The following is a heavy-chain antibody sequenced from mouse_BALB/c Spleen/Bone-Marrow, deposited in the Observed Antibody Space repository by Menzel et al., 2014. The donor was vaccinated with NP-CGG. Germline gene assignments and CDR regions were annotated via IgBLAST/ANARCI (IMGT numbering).Heavy chain of an antibody. J-gene: IGHJ4*01. CDR1: GYAFTNYL. V-gene: IGHV1-54*01. CDR2: VNPGSGGT. D-gene: IGHD2-4*01. Sequence: QVQLQQSGAELVRPGTSVKVSCKASGYAFTNYLIEWVKQRPGQGLEWTGVVNPGSGGTNYNEKFKGKATLTADKSSSTAYVKLSRLTTYDSAVYFCARDGDYDEGYAMDYWGQGTSVTVSS. CDR3: ARDGDYDEGYAMDY.